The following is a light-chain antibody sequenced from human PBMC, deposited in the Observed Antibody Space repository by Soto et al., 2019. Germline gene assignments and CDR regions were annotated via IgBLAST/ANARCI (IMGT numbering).Light chain of an antibody. CDR1: QSVSGN. Sequence: EIVLTQSPASLSLSPGERATLSCRASQSVSGNFLAWYQQKPGQAPRLLIYDASNRATGIPARFSGSGSGTDFTLTLCSLEPEDFVVYYGQQRSNWPITLGQGTRLEIK. CDR3: QQRSNWPIT. V-gene: IGKV3-11*01. CDR2: DAS. J-gene: IGKJ5*01.